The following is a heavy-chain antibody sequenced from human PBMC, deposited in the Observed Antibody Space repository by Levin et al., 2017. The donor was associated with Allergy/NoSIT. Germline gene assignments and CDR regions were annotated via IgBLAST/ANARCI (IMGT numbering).Heavy chain of an antibody. CDR1: GFTFSSYW. CDR2: IKEDGSEK. V-gene: IGHV3-7*04. D-gene: IGHD2-21*01. CDR3: AGGLALHY. J-gene: IGHJ4*02. Sequence: GESLKISCAASGFTFSSYWMNWVRQAPGKGLEFVANIKEDGSEKYYVDSVKGRFTISRDNAKNSLYLQMNSLRAEDTAVYYCAGGLALHYWGQGTLVTVSS.